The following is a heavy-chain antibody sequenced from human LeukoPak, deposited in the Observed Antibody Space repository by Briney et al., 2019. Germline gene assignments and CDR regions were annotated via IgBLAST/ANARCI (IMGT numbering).Heavy chain of an antibody. Sequence: PGGSLRLSCAASGFTFSSYAMSGVRQAPGKGLEWVSAISGSGGSTYYAYSVKGRVTISRDNSKNTMYLEMNSLRAEDTAVYYCAKEEVRAPEYYFDYWGQGTLVTVSS. CDR2: ISGSGGST. D-gene: IGHD1-14*01. J-gene: IGHJ4*02. V-gene: IGHV3-23*01. CDR1: GFTFSSYA. CDR3: AKEEVRAPEYYFDY.